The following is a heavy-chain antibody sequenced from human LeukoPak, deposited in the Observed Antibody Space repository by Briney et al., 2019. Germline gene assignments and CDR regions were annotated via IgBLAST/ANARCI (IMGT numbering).Heavy chain of an antibody. V-gene: IGHV3-30*02. D-gene: IGHD2-2*01. Sequence: GGSLRLSCAASGFTFNSYGMHWVRQAPGKGLEWVAFIRYDGSDKYYADSVKGRLTISRDNSKNTLYMQMSSMRAEDTAVYYCAKGSYYCSSSSCPQYYYYMDVWGKGTTVTVSS. J-gene: IGHJ6*03. CDR1: GFTFNSYG. CDR3: AKGSYYCSSSSCPQYYYYMDV. CDR2: IRYDGSDK.